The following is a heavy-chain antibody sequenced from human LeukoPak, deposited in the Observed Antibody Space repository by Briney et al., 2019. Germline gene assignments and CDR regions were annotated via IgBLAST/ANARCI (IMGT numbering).Heavy chain of an antibody. J-gene: IGHJ4*02. CDR2: ISGSGDST. CDR3: AKGRNYYGSGSSIDC. Sequence: GGSLRLSCAASGFTFSSYAMSWVRQAPGKGLEWVSRISGSGDSTYYADSVKGRFTISRDNSKNTLFLQLNSLRAEDTAVYYCAKGRNYYGSGSSIDCWGQGTLVTVSS. V-gene: IGHV3-23*01. CDR1: GFTFSSYA. D-gene: IGHD3-10*01.